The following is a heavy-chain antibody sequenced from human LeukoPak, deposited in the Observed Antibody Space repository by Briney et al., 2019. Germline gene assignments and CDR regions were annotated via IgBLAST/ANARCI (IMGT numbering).Heavy chain of an antibody. Sequence: ASVKVSCKASGYTFTSYGISWVRQAPGQGLEWMGWISAYNGNTNYAQKLQGRVTMTTDTSTSTAYMELRSLRSDDTAVYYCARDCSGGSCYSEDAFDIWGQGTMVTVSS. CDR1: GYTFTSYG. CDR3: ARDCSGGSCYSEDAFDI. D-gene: IGHD2-15*01. V-gene: IGHV1-18*01. CDR2: ISAYNGNT. J-gene: IGHJ3*02.